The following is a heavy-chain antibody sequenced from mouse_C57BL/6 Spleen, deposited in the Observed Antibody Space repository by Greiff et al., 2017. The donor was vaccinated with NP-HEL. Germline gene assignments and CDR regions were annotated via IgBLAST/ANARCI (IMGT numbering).Heavy chain of an antibody. Sequence: EVQLQQSGAELVRPGASVKLSCTASGFNIKDDYMHWVKQRPEQGLEWIGWIDPANGDTEYASKFQGKATITADTSSNTAYLQLSSLTSEDTAVYYCTFFQGAMDYWGQGTSVTVSS. CDR2: IDPANGDT. CDR3: TFFQGAMDY. J-gene: IGHJ4*01. CDR1: GFNIKDDY. V-gene: IGHV14-4*01.